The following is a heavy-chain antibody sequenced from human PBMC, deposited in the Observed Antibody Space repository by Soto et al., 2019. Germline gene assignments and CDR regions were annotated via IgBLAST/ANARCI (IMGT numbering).Heavy chain of an antibody. J-gene: IGHJ4*02. CDR1: GGSISSGDYY. CDR3: ATVPVGGMAHI. CDR2: MSYSGST. D-gene: IGHD2-15*01. Sequence: QVQLQESGPGLVKPSQTLSLTCTVSGGSISSGDYYWSWIRQHPGKGLEWIGYMSYSGSTYYNPSLKTRVTISVDTSKNQFSLKLSSVTAADTAVYYCATVPVGGMAHIWGQGTLVTVSS. V-gene: IGHV4-31*03.